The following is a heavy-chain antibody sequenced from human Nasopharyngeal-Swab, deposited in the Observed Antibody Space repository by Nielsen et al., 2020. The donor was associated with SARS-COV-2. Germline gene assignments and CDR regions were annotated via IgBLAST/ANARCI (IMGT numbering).Heavy chain of an antibody. CDR3: AREGRFLDYYYYYGMDV. Sequence: RQAPGKGLEWVSYISSSGSTIYYADSVKSRFTISRDNAKNSLYLQMNSLRAEDTAVYYCAREGRFLDYYYYYGMDVWGQGTTVTVSS. CDR2: ISSSGSTI. D-gene: IGHD3-3*01. J-gene: IGHJ6*02. V-gene: IGHV3-11*04.